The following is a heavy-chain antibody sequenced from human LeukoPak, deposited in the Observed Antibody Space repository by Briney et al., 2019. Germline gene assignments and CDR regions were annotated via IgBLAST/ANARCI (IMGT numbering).Heavy chain of an antibody. CDR3: ARPTYDQLLFDLDY. CDR1: GYTFTSYG. D-gene: IGHD2-2*01. V-gene: IGHV1-18*01. CDR2: ISAYNGNT. Sequence: ASVKVSRKASGYTFTSYGISWVRQAPGQGLEWMGWISAYNGNTNYAQKLQGRVTMTTDTSTSTAYMELRSLRSEDTAVYYCARPTYDQLLFDLDYWGQGTLITVSS. J-gene: IGHJ4*02.